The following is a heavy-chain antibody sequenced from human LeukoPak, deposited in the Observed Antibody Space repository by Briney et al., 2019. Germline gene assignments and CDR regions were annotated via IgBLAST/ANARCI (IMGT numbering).Heavy chain of an antibody. V-gene: IGHV3-53*01. CDR3: AREYLDGSGWYAYFDY. CDR1: GFTVSSNY. CDR2: IDTGGST. D-gene: IGHD6-19*01. Sequence: GRSLRLSCAASGFTVSSNYMSWVRQAPGKGLEWVSLIDTGGSTYYADSVRGRFTISRDNSKNTLYLQMNSLRAEDTAVYYCAREYLDGSGWYAYFDYWGRGTLVTVSS. J-gene: IGHJ4*02.